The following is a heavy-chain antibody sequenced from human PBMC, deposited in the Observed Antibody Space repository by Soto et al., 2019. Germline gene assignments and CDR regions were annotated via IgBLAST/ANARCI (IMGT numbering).Heavy chain of an antibody. CDR3: AWGVWELLVYFDY. D-gene: IGHD1-26*01. CDR2: INPSGGST. V-gene: IGHV1-46*01. CDR1: GYTFTSYY. J-gene: IGHJ4*02. Sequence: QVQLVQSGAEVKKPGASVKVSCKASGYTFTSYYMHWVRQAPGQGLEWMGIINPSGGSTSYAQKFQGRVTMTRDTSTSTVCIEFSSLRSEDTAVYYCAWGVWELLVYFDYWGQGTLVTVSS.